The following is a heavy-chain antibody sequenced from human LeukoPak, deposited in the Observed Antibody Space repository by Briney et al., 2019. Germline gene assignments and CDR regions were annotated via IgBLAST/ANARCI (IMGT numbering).Heavy chain of an antibody. D-gene: IGHD2-2*03. CDR2: IYHSGST. CDR3: ARVGYCSSTSCYAGALDY. CDR1: GYSISSGYY. J-gene: IGHJ4*02. V-gene: IGHV4-38-2*01. Sequence: SESLSLTCAVSGYSISSGYYWGWIRQPPGKGLEWIGSIYHSGSTYYNPSLKSRVTISVDTSKNQFSLKLSSVTAADTAVYYCARVGYCSSTSCYAGALDYWGQGTLVTVSS.